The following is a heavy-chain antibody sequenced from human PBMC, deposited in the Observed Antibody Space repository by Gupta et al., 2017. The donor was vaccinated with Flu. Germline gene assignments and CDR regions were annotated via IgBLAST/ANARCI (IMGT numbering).Heavy chain of an antibody. V-gene: IGHV3-15*01. Sequence: QAPGKGLEWVGRIKSKTDGGTTDYAAPVKGRFTSSRDDSKNTLYLQMNSLKTEDTAVYYCTTEHPQLLMVYAVYYYGMDVWGQGTTVTIPS. CDR2: IKSKTDGGTT. J-gene: IGHJ6*02. CDR3: TTEHPQLLMVYAVYYYGMDV. D-gene: IGHD2-8*01.